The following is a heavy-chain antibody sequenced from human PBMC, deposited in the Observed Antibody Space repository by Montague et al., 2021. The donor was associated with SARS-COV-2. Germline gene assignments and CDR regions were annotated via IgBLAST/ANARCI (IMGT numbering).Heavy chain of an antibody. J-gene: IGHJ4*02. D-gene: IGHD2-8*02. CDR3: ARDLVVTDGISDY. Sequence: SLRLSCAASGFTFSYFEMNWVRQAPGKGLEWISYICGAGTTIYYAVSVKGRFTISRDNAKNSLYLQMNSLRAEDTAVYYCARDLVVTDGISDYWGQGTLVTVSS. CDR1: GFTFSYFE. V-gene: IGHV3-48*03. CDR2: ICGAGTTI.